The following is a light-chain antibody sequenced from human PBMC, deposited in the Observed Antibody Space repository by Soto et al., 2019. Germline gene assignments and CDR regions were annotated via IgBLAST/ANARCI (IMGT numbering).Light chain of an antibody. Sequence: EIVMTQSPATLSVSPGERATLSCRASQSVSSNLAWYQQKPGQAPRLLIYGASTRATVIPARFSGSGSGTEFTLTVSSLQSEDFAVYYCQQYNNWGGTFGQGTKVEIK. CDR3: QQYNNWGGT. V-gene: IGKV3-15*01. CDR2: GAS. J-gene: IGKJ1*01. CDR1: QSVSSN.